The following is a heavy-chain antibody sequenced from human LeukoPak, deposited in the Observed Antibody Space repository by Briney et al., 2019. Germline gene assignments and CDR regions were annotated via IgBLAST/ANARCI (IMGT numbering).Heavy chain of an antibody. J-gene: IGHJ4*02. CDR2: ISGSGDST. CDR1: GFTFSSYA. CDR3: ATVAAAGTRRTPYFDY. D-gene: IGHD6-13*01. Sequence: GGSLRLSCAASGFTFSSYAMSWVRQAPGKGLEWVSAISGSGDSTYYADSVKGRFTISRDNSKNTLYLQMNSLRAEDTAVYYCATVAAAGTRRTPYFDYWGQGTLVTVSS. V-gene: IGHV3-23*01.